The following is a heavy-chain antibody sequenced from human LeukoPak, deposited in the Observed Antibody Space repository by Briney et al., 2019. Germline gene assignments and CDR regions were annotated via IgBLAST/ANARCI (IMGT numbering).Heavy chain of an antibody. Sequence: GGSLRLSCAASGFTFSYYSMNWVRQAPGKGLEWVSYISSSGSTVYYADSVKGRFTISRDNAKNSLYLEMNSQRAEDTAVYHCVRDYKSSDTPNFDYWGQGTLVTVSS. J-gene: IGHJ4*02. CDR3: VRDYKSSDTPNFDY. V-gene: IGHV3-48*01. D-gene: IGHD1-1*01. CDR1: GFTFSYYS. CDR2: ISSSGSTV.